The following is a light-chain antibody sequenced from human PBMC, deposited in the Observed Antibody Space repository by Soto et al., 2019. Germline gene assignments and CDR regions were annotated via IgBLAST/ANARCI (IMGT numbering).Light chain of an antibody. J-gene: IGKJ1*01. CDR3: MEYGRTPLT. Sequence: DIVMTQSPLSLPGTPGEPASISCRSSRSLLHSNGNNYFDWYLQKPGQSPQLLIYVGSSRATGVHDRFSGSGSGTDFTLEISRVEAEDVGVYYCMEYGRTPLTFGQGTKVDIK. CDR1: RSLLHSNGNNY. V-gene: IGKV2-28*01. CDR2: VGS.